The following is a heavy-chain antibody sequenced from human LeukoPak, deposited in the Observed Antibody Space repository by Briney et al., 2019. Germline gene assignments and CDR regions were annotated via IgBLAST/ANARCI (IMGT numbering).Heavy chain of an antibody. J-gene: IGHJ4*02. Sequence: GRSLRLSCVASGFTFRPYGMHWVRQAPGKGLEWLAVISYDGSDKYYADSVKGRFTISRDNSKNTLYLDMNSLRPDDTAVYYCARDSRQLALDYWGQGTLVTVSP. V-gene: IGHV3-30*03. CDR2: ISYDGSDK. CDR1: GFTFRPYG. CDR3: ARDSRQLALDY. D-gene: IGHD6-13*01.